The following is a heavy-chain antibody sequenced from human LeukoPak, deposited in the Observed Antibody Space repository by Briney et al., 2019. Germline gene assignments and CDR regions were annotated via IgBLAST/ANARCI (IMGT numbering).Heavy chain of an antibody. CDR1: GFTFRNYG. J-gene: IGHJ4*02. CDR2: KRYDGTNE. Sequence: GGSLRLSCVASGFTFRNYGMHWVRQAPGKGLEWVAFKRYDGTNEDYADSVKGRFTISRDNSKNTVSLQMNSLRTDDTAIYYCAKYSGNYFGDYWGPGNLVTVSS. V-gene: IGHV3-30*02. D-gene: IGHD1-26*01. CDR3: AKYSGNYFGDY.